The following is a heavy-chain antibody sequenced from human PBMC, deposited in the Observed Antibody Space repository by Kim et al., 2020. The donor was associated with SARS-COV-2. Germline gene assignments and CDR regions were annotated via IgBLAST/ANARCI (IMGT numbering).Heavy chain of an antibody. CDR1: GGSISSYY. CDR2: IYYSGSN. CDR3: ARTYYDYVWGSYRYYFDY. D-gene: IGHD3-16*02. Sequence: SETLSLTCTVSGGSISSYYWSWIRQPPGKGLEWIGYIYYSGSNNYNPSLKSRVTISVDTSKNQFSLKLSSVTAADTAVYYCARTYYDYVWGSYRYYFDYWVQGTLVTVSS. V-gene: IGHV4-59*01. J-gene: IGHJ4*02.